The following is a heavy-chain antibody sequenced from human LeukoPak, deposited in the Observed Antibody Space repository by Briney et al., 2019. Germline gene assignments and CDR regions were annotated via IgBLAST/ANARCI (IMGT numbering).Heavy chain of an antibody. J-gene: IGHJ4*02. Sequence: PSETLSLTCTVSGGSISSSSYYWGWIRQPPGKGLEWIGSIYYSGSTYYNPSLKSRVTISVDTSKNQFSLKLSSVTAADTAVYYCARLYYYDSSGYVDYRGQGTLVTVSS. V-gene: IGHV4-39*01. CDR1: GGSISSSSYY. CDR2: IYYSGST. CDR3: ARLYYYDSSGYVDY. D-gene: IGHD3-22*01.